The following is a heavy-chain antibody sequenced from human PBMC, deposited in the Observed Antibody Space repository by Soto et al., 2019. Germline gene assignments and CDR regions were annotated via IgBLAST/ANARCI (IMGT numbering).Heavy chain of an antibody. Sequence: ASVNVSCKASGYTFTSYGISWVRQAPRQGLEWMGWISAYNGNTNYAQKLHGRVTMTTDTSTGTAYMELRSLRSDDTAVYYCASVTGGWELPPQSWGQGTLVTVSS. J-gene: IGHJ5*02. CDR1: GYTFTSYG. D-gene: IGHD1-26*01. V-gene: IGHV1-18*04. CDR3: ASVTGGWELPPQS. CDR2: ISAYNGNT.